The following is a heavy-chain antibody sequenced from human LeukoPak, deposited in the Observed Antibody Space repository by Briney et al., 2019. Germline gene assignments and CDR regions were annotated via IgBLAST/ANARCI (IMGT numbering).Heavy chain of an antibody. CDR3: ASRKGKGLGAFDI. Sequence: PGGSLRLSCAASGFTFSSYAMCWVRQAPGKGLEWVSAISGSGGSTYYADSVKGRFTISRDNSKNTLYLQMNSLRAEDTAVYYCASRKGKGLGAFDIWGQGTMVTVSS. CDR2: ISGSGGST. D-gene: IGHD3-16*01. CDR1: GFTFSSYA. V-gene: IGHV3-23*01. J-gene: IGHJ3*02.